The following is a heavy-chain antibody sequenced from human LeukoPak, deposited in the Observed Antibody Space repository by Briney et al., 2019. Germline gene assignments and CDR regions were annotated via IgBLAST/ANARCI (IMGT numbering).Heavy chain of an antibody. D-gene: IGHD3-22*01. CDR2: IIYSGGAS. V-gene: IGHV3-23*01. J-gene: IGHJ4*02. CDR3: AKDGLYYDGSEHVYYFDS. Sequence: GGSLRLSCAASGFTFSRSAMTWVRQGPGTGLEFVASIIYSGGASYYADSVKGRFTISRDNSKNTLYLQMNSLRAEDTALYYCAKDGLYYDGSEHVYYFDSWGQGTLVTVSS. CDR1: GFTFSRSA.